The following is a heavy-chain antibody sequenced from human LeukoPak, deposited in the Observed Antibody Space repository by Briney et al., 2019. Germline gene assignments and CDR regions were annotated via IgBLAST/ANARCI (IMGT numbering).Heavy chain of an antibody. Sequence: SETLSLTCTVSGGSISSYYWSWIRQPLGKGLEWIGEIYHSGSTNYNPSLKSRVTISLAKSKNQFSLKLSSVTAADTAVYYCARVPRSYYYYYYMDVWGKGTTVTVSS. J-gene: IGHJ6*03. V-gene: IGHV4-59*01. CDR1: GGSISSYY. CDR2: IYHSGST. CDR3: ARVPRSYYYYYYMDV.